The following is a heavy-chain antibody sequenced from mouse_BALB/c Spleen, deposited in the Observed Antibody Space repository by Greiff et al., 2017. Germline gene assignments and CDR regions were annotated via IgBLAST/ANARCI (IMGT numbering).Heavy chain of an antibody. V-gene: IGHV1-82*01. J-gene: IGHJ2*01. D-gene: IGHD2-4*01. Sequence: QVQLQQSGPELVKPGASVKISCKASGYAFSSSWMNWVKQRPGQGLEWIGRIYPGDGDTNYNGKFMGKATLTADKSSSTAYMQLSSLTSVDSAVYFCAKEGKYDYDYFDYWGQGTTLTVSS. CDR3: AKEGKYDYDYFDY. CDR1: GYAFSSSW. CDR2: IYPGDGDT.